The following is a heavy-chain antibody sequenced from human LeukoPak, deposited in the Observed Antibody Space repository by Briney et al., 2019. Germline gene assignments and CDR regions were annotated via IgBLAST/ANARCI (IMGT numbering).Heavy chain of an antibody. CDR3: AKQLGYCSDGSCYFPY. Sequence: GGSLRLSCAASGNYWMHWVRQAPGKGLVWVSHVNSDGSWTSHADSVKGRVTISKDNAKNTVYLQMNSLRAGDTAVYYCAKQLGYCSDGSCYFPYWGQGTLVTVSS. CDR2: VNSDGSWT. CDR1: GNYW. D-gene: IGHD2-15*01. J-gene: IGHJ4*02. V-gene: IGHV3-74*01.